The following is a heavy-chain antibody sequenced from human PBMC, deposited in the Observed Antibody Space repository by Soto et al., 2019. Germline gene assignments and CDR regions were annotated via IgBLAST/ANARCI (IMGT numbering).Heavy chain of an antibody. D-gene: IGHD4-17*01. CDR2: ISYDGSNK. V-gene: IGHV3-30-3*01. J-gene: IGHJ6*02. CDR3: ARDYGDSYYCYGMDV. CDR1: GFTFSSYA. Sequence: QVQLVESGGGVVQPGRSLRLSCAASGFTFSSYAMHWVRQAPGKGLEWVAVISYDGSNKYYADSVKGRFTISRDNSKNTLYLQMNSLRAEDTAVYYCARDYGDSYYCYGMDVWGQGTTVTVSS.